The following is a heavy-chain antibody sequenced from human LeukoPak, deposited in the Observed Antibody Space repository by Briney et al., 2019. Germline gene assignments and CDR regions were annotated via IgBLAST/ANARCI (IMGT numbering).Heavy chain of an antibody. Sequence: ASVKVSCKASGYTFTSYGINWVRQAPGQGLEWMGWISAYNGDTNYAQKLQGRVTMTTDTSTSTAYMELRSLRSDDTAIYYCARDYSSGWYSVDYWGQGTLITVSS. D-gene: IGHD6-19*01. J-gene: IGHJ4*02. CDR2: ISAYNGDT. CDR3: ARDYSSGWYSVDY. CDR1: GYTFTSYG. V-gene: IGHV1-18*01.